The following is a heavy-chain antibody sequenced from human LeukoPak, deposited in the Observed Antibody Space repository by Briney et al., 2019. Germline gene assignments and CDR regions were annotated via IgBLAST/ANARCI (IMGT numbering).Heavy chain of an antibody. CDR2: IISSSSYI. D-gene: IGHD5-18*01. CDR3: ARDRVIVDTAMVTGQNDDY. J-gene: IGHJ4*02. Sequence: GGSLRLSCAASGFTFSSYSMNWVRQAPGKGLEWVSSIISSSSYIYYADSVKGRFTISRDNAKISLYLQMNSLRAEDTAVYYCARDRVIVDTAMVTGQNDDYWGQGTLVTVSS. V-gene: IGHV3-21*01. CDR1: GFTFSSYS.